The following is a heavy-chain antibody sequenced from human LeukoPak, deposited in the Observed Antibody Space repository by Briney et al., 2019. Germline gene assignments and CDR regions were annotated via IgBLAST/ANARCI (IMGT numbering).Heavy chain of an antibody. CDR3: ARAYINSRWGVPAASVPGGAY. J-gene: IGHJ4*02. Sequence: PGRSLRLSCAASGFTFSSYSMNWVRQAPGKGLEWVSYISSSSSTIYYADSVKGRFTISRDNAKNSLYLQMNSLRAEDTAVYYCARAYINSRWGVPAASVPGGAYWGQGTLVTVSS. V-gene: IGHV3-48*04. D-gene: IGHD2-2*01. CDR1: GFTFSSYS. CDR2: ISSSSSTI.